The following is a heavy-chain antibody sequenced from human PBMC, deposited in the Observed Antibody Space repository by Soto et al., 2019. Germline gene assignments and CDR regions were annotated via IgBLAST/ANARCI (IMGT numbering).Heavy chain of an antibody. V-gene: IGHV3-23*04. D-gene: IGHD1-26*01. Sequence: EVQLVGSGGGLVQPGGSLRVSCVVSGFHFKSHSMYWVRQAPGKGLEWVSGLRGSGGSTDYADSVKGRFTITRDNSKESLYLQMSSLRAVDAAVYYCTLAQSGSSPAFNYYGMDVWRQGTTVTVSS. CDR1: GFHFKSHS. CDR3: TLAQSGSSPAFNYYGMDV. CDR2: LRGSGGST. J-gene: IGHJ6*02.